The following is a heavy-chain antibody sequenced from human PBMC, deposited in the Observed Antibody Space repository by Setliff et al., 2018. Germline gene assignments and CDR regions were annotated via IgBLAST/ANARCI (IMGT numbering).Heavy chain of an antibody. Sequence: GSLRLSCAASGFTFSDYYMSWNRQAPGKGLEWVSQINPDATTTYYADSVKGRFTISRDNTKTTLYLQMNSLRVEDTAVYFCARDPRDGSSSPMADNWGQGTLVTVSS. D-gene: IGHD3-10*01. CDR3: ARDPRDGSSSPMADN. CDR1: GFTFSDYY. V-gene: IGHV3-74*01. CDR2: INPDATTT. J-gene: IGHJ4*02.